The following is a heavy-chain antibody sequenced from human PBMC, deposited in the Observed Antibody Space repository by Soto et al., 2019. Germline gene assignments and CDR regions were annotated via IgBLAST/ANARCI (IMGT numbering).Heavy chain of an antibody. CDR1: GFTFIRYW. CDR2: IKQDGSEI. CDR3: ARDPVCSGGSCYDY. V-gene: IGHV3-7*01. Sequence: PWGSLRLSCAASGFTFIRYWITFFRHSPWKWLEWVANIKQDGSEIYYVDSVKGRFTISRDNAENSLYLQMNSLRAEDTAVYYCARDPVCSGGSCYDYWGQGTLVTVSS. J-gene: IGHJ4*02. D-gene: IGHD2-15*01.